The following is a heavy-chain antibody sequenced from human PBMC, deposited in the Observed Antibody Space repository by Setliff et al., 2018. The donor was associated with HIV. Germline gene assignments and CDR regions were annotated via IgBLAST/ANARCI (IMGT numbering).Heavy chain of an antibody. Sequence: PGGSLRLSCVGYGFTFNGYAMNWVRQAPGKGREWISYNGIINGAKHYADSMEGRFTISRDDAKNSLYLQRDSLRAEDTAVYYCVRDRDWAFDYWGQGILVTVSS. CDR3: VRDRDWAFDY. CDR2: NGIINGAK. CDR1: GFTFNGYA. D-gene: IGHD3-9*01. J-gene: IGHJ4*02. V-gene: IGHV3-48*01.